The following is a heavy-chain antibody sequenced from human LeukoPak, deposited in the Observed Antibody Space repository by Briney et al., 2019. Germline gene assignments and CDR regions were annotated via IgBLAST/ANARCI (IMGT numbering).Heavy chain of an antibody. J-gene: IGHJ3*02. CDR3: ATSSGYFPYAFDI. Sequence: GGSLRLSCAASGFTVSSNYMSWVRQAPGKGLEWVSVIYSGGSTYYADSVKGRFTISRHNSKNTLYLQMNGLRPEDTAVYYCATSSGYFPYAFDIWGQGTMVTVSS. V-gene: IGHV3-53*04. D-gene: IGHD3-22*01. CDR2: IYSGGST. CDR1: GFTVSSNY.